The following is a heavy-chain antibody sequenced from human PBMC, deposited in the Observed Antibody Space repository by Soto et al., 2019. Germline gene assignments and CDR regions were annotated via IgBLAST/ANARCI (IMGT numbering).Heavy chain of an antibody. J-gene: IGHJ4*02. CDR1: GFTFSSYA. CDR3: ATDRVGATFTFHY. V-gene: IGHV3-23*01. CDR2: ISGSGGST. Sequence: GGSLRLSCAASGFTFSSYAMSWVRQAPGKGLEWVSAISGSGGSTYYADSVKGRFTISRDNSKNTLYLQMNSVRAEDTAVYYCATDRVGATFTFHYWGQGTLVTVS. D-gene: IGHD1-26*01.